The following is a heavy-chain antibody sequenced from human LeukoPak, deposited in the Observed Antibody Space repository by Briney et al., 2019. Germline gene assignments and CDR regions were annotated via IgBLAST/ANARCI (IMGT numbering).Heavy chain of an antibody. V-gene: IGHV3-64*01. Sequence: GGSLRLSCAASGFTFSSYAMHWVRQAPGKGLECVSAISSNGGSTYYANSVKGRFTISRDNSKNTLYLQMGSLRAEDMAVYYCARDLDSSGWYGGLLDYWGQGTLVTVSS. CDR1: GFTFSSYA. CDR3: ARDLDSSGWYGGLLDY. J-gene: IGHJ4*02. CDR2: ISSNGGST. D-gene: IGHD6-19*01.